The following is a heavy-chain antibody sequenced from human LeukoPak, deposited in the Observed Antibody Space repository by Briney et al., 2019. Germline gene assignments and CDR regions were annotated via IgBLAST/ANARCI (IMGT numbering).Heavy chain of an antibody. Sequence: GESLKISCKGSGYSFTNYWIGWVRQMPGKGLEWMGIIYPGDSDTRYSPSFQGQVTISADKSISTAYLQWSSLKASDTAIYFCARRYCSGGNSYHDDYWGQGTLVTVSS. V-gene: IGHV5-51*01. CDR2: IYPGDSDT. J-gene: IGHJ4*02. CDR3: ARRYCSGGNSYHDDY. D-gene: IGHD2-15*01. CDR1: GYSFTNYW.